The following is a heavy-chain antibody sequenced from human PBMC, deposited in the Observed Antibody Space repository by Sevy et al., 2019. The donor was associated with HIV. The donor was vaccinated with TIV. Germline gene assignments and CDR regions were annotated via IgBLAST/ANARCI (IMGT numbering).Heavy chain of an antibody. CDR3: ARVRPSFGELLSSYYYMDV. CDR2: IYHSGST. J-gene: IGHJ6*03. V-gene: IGHV4-38-2*01. Sequence: SETLSLTCAVSGYSISSGYYWGWIRQPPGKGLEWIGSIYHSGSTYYNPSLKSRVTISVDTSKNQFSLRLSSVTAADTAVYYCARVRPSFGELLSSYYYMDVWGKGTTVTVSS. CDR1: GYSISSGYY. D-gene: IGHD3-10*01.